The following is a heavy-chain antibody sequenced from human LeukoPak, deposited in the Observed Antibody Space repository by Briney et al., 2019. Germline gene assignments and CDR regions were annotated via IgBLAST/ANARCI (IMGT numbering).Heavy chain of an antibody. CDR1: GYTFTSYD. V-gene: IGHV1-46*01. CDR3: ARDMSSDYGGFFFHDAFDI. Sequence: GASVKVSCKASGYTFTSYDINWVRQAPGQGLEWMGIINPSGGSTSYAQKFQGRVTMTRDTSTSTVYMELSSLRSEDTAVYYCARDMSSDYGGFFFHDAFDIWGQGTMVTVSS. J-gene: IGHJ3*02. D-gene: IGHD4-23*01. CDR2: INPSGGST.